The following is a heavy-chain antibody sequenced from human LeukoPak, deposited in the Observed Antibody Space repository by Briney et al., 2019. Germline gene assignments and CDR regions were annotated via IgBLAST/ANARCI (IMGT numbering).Heavy chain of an antibody. Sequence: GGSLRLSRAASGFTFSKAWMGWVRQAPGKGRGWGVGIKSKTDGRTTDYAAPVKGRFTISRADSKNTLYLQMNSLKSDDTAVYYCTSATYYYDSSGRTFDYWGQGTLVTVSS. CDR3: TSATYYYDSSGRTFDY. CDR1: GFTFSKAW. J-gene: IGHJ4*02. V-gene: IGHV3-15*01. CDR2: IKSKTDGRTT. D-gene: IGHD3-22*01.